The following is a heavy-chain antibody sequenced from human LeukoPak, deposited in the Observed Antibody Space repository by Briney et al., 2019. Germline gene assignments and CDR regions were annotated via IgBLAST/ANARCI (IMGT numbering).Heavy chain of an antibody. J-gene: IGHJ4*02. CDR3: ARTFLGDY. CDR1: GFTFGSYW. V-gene: IGHV3-7*01. Sequence: GGSLRLSCAASGFTFGSYWMTWVRQAPGKGLEWVANIKQDGSDMYYVASVKGRFTISRDNARNTLFLQMNSLGAEDTAVYYCARTFLGDYWGQGTLVTVSS. CDR2: IKQDGSDM.